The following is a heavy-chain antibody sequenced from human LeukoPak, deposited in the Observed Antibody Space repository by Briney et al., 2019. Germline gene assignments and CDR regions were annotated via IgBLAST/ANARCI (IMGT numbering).Heavy chain of an antibody. J-gene: IGHJ4*02. D-gene: IGHD5-24*01. V-gene: IGHV3-21*01. CDR2: ISSSSSYI. CDR1: GFTFSSYS. Sequence: ESGGSPRLSCAASGFTFSSYSMNWVRQAPGKGLEWVSSISSSSSYIYYADSVKGRFTISRDNAKNSLYLQMNSLRAEDTAVYYCARDENGYNGFDYWGQGTLVTVSS. CDR3: ARDENGYNGFDY.